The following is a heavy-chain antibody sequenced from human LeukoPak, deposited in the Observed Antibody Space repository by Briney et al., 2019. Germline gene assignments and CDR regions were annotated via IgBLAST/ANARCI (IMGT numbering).Heavy chain of an antibody. Sequence: SETLSLTCTVSGGSISTSSYYWAWVRQPPGQGLEWIGSIYYSGGSYYNPPLQSRVTISLDTSKNQFSLKLSSVTAADTAVYYCARHTQYYYYGMDVWGQGTTVTVSS. CDR3: ARHTQYYYYGMDV. CDR2: IYYSGGS. V-gene: IGHV4-39*01. CDR1: GGSISTSSYY. J-gene: IGHJ6*02.